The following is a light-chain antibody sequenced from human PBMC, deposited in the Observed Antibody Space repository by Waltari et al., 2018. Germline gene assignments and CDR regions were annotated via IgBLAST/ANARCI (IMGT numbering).Light chain of an antibody. Sequence: QLVLTQSPSASASLGASVKLACTLSSGHSNNVIAWLQQRPEKGPRYLLKVNTDGSHTRGDDVPGRVSGSSSGAERYLTISSRQSEDEADYFCQTGGHGTWVFGGGTKLTVL. CDR3: QTGGHGTWV. V-gene: IGLV4-69*01. CDR1: SGHSNNV. CDR2: VNTDGSH. J-gene: IGLJ3*02.